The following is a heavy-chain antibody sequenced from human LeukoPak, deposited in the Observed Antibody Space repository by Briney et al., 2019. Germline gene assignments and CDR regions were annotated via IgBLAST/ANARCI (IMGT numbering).Heavy chain of an antibody. Sequence: PGGSLRLSCAASGFTFSSYSMNWVRQAPGKGLEWVSYISSGSSTIYYADSVKGRFTISRDNAKNSLYLQMNSLRAEDTAVYYCARSMAAAANYYYYYMDVWGKGTTVSVSS. CDR1: GFTFSSYS. V-gene: IGHV3-48*01. J-gene: IGHJ6*03. D-gene: IGHD6-13*01. CDR2: ISSGSSTI. CDR3: ARSMAAAANYYYYYMDV.